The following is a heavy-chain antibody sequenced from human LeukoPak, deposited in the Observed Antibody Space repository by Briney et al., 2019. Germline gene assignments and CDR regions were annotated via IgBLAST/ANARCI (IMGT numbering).Heavy chain of an antibody. CDR3: ARISDSGWYVFDY. D-gene: IGHD6-19*01. V-gene: IGHV4-61*02. CDR1: GGSISSGSYY. J-gene: IGHJ4*02. CDR2: TYTSGST. Sequence: SETLSLTCTVSGGSISSGSYYWSWIRQPAGKGLEWIGRTYTSGSTNYNPSLKSRVTISVDTSKNQFSLKLSSVTAADTAVYYCARISDSGWYVFDYWGQGTLVTVSS.